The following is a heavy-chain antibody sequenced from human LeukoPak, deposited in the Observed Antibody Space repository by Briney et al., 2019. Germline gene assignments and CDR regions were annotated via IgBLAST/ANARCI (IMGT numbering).Heavy chain of an antibody. CDR2: IYYSGST. CDR3: ARERLPTTRGRYSSGWHDAFDT. V-gene: IGHV4-59*01. J-gene: IGHJ3*02. CDR1: GGSISSYY. D-gene: IGHD6-19*01. Sequence: PSETLSLTCTVSGGSISSYYWSWIRQPPGKGLEWIGYIYYSGSTNYNPSLKSRVTISVDTSKNQFSLKLSSVTAADTAVYYCARERLPTTRGRYSSGWHDAFDTWGQGTMVTVSS.